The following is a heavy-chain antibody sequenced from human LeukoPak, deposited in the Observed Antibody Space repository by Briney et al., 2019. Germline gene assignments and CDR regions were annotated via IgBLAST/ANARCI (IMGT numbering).Heavy chain of an antibody. CDR1: GGSFSGYY. V-gene: IGHV4-34*01. Sequence: PETLSLTCAVYGGSFSGYYWSWIRQPPGKGLEWIGEINHSGSTNYNPSLKSRVTISVDTSKNQFSLKLSSVTAADTAVYYCARGPIWYGVWFDPWGQGTLVTVSS. CDR3: ARGPIWYGVWFDP. J-gene: IGHJ5*02. CDR2: INHSGST. D-gene: IGHD3-10*01.